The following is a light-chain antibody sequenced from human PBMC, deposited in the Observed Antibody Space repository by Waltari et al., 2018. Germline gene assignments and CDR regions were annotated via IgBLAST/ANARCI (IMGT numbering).Light chain of an antibody. V-gene: IGKV1-5*03. CDR3: QQYNGYPPT. CDR1: QSISTW. Sequence: DIQMTQSPSTLSASVGDRVTVTCRASQSISTWLAWYQEKPGKAPKVLIYKASTLQSGVPSRFSGSGSGTEFTLTIDSLQPDDFATYYCQQYNGYPPTFGGGTKVEI. CDR2: KAS. J-gene: IGKJ4*01.